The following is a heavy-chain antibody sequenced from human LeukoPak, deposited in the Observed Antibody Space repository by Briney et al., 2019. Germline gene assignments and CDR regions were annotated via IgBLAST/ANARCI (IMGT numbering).Heavy chain of an antibody. Sequence: PGGSLRLSCAASGFTFSSYWMHWVRQAPGKGLVWVSGINTDGSSTYYADSVKGRFTISRDNAKNTLYLQMNSLRAEETAVYYCYGANAEHWGQGTLVTVSS. CDR1: GFTFSSYW. CDR2: INTDGSST. J-gene: IGHJ1*01. D-gene: IGHD4-17*01. V-gene: IGHV3-74*01. CDR3: YGANAEH.